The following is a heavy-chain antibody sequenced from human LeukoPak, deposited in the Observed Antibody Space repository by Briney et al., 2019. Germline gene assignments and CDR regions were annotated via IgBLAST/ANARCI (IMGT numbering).Heavy chain of an antibody. Sequence: SGGSLRLSCAASGFTFATHAMHWVRQAPGKGLEWVTVISYHARDQFYADSVKGRLTISRDNSKNTVYLQMNSLRADDTAVYYCAKVGAYYGMDVWGQGTTVTVSS. J-gene: IGHJ6*02. CDR2: ISYHARDQ. CDR1: GFTFATHA. V-gene: IGHV3-30*04. CDR3: AKVGAYYGMDV.